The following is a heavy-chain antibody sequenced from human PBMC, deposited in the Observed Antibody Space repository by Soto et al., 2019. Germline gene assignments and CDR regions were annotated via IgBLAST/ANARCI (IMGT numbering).Heavy chain of an antibody. J-gene: IGHJ4*02. Sequence: GGSLRLSCVASGFTFSNYALSWVRQAPGKGLEWVSAITGSGGDTYYADSVKGRFTISRDNSKNTLCLQMDSLRDEDTAVYFCAKRSPVAGTFDYWGQGTLVTVSS. CDR2: ITGSGGDT. V-gene: IGHV3-23*01. CDR1: GFTFSNYA. D-gene: IGHD6-13*01. CDR3: AKRSPVAGTFDY.